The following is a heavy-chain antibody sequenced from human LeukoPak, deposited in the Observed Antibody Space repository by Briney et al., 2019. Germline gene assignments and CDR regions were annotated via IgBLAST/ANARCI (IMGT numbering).Heavy chain of an antibody. V-gene: IGHV3-66*01. CDR1: EFTVSSNY. J-gene: IGHJ6*02. CDR2: IYSDGST. Sequence: TGGSLRLSCAASEFTVSSNYMSWVRQAPGKGLEWVSLIYSDGSTFYSDSVKGRFTISRDNSENTLYLQMNSLRVDDTAVYYCAREAPRYYGMDVWGHGTTDTVSS. CDR3: AREAPRYYGMDV.